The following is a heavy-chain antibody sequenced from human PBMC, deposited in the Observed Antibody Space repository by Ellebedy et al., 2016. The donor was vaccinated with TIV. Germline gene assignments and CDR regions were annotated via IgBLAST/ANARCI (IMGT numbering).Heavy chain of an antibody. Sequence: ASVKVSCKASGYTFTNYGISWVRQAPGQGLEWMGWVSAYNGNTNYAQKLQGRVPMTTDTSTSTAYMELRSLRSDDTAVYYCARSITLVRGTLYDYWGQGTLVTVSS. CDR3: ARSITLVRGTLYDY. V-gene: IGHV1-18*04. J-gene: IGHJ4*02. CDR2: VSAYNGNT. CDR1: GYTFTNYG. D-gene: IGHD3-10*01.